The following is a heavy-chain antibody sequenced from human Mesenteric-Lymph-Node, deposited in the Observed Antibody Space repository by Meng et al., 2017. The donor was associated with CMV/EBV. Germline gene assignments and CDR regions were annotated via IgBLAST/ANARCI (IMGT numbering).Heavy chain of an antibody. Sequence: SETLSLTCTVSGGSLTNYYWSWIRQPPGKGLEWIGYIYYTGSANNYNPSLESRVTISVVTPKNQFSLKLTSVTAADTAVYYCARGSWITIFGVDSGWFDPWGQGTLVTVSS. CDR2: IYYTGSAN. CDR1: GGSLTNYY. D-gene: IGHD3-3*01. J-gene: IGHJ5*02. V-gene: IGHV4-59*01. CDR3: ARGSWITIFGVDSGWFDP.